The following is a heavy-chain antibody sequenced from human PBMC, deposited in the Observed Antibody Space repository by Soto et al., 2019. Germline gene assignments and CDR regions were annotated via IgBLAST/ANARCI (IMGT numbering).Heavy chain of an antibody. V-gene: IGHV1-69*06. Sequence: ASVKVSCKASGCTFTSYAINWVRQAPGQGLEWMGRIIPDYDTGNYAQKFQGRVTITADKSTNTAHMELSSLRSDDTDVYFCAGVGGTGVDPYGFDYWGQGTLVTVSS. CDR3: AGVGGTGVDPYGFDY. D-gene: IGHD2-8*01. J-gene: IGHJ4*02. CDR2: IIPDYDTG. CDR1: GCTFTSYA.